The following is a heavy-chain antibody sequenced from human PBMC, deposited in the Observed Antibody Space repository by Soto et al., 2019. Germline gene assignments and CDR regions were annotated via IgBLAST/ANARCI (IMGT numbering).Heavy chain of an antibody. CDR1: GIMSSGYG. D-gene: IGHD6-25*01. J-gene: IGHJ4*02. V-gene: IGHV1-69*04. Sequence: SVKVSCSASGIMSSGYGFSWVRQAPGQGLEWVGRINPILDSTHYAQNLQGRVSITVDKSTDTAYLEVTSLRLEDTAIYFCATMKRARLDSWGRGTVVTVSS. CDR3: ATMKRARLDS. CDR2: INPILDST.